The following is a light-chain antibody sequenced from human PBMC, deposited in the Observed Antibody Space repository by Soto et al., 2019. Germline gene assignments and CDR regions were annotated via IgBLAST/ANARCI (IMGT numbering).Light chain of an antibody. CDR2: CAS. CDR3: QHYGGSPPWP. J-gene: IGKJ1*01. V-gene: IGKV3-20*01. Sequence: EIVLTQSPGTLSLSPGERATLSCRASQSINRYYLAWYQQKPGQAPRLLIYCASSRVTGIPDRFSGSGSVPDFTLIISRLEPEDFAVYSCQHYGGSPPWPFGQGTKVEIK. CDR1: QSINRYY.